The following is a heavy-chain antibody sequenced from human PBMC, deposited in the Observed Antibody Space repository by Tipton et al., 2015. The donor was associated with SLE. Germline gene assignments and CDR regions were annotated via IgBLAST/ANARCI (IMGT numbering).Heavy chain of an antibody. V-gene: IGHV4-59*05. J-gene: IGHJ6*03. CDR3: ARHPSSFDYYDYYYMDV. Sequence: TLSLTCTVSGGSISGYYWSWIRQPAGKGLEWIGSIYYSGSTYYNPSLQSRVTITVDTSKNQFSLKLSSVTAADTAVYYCARHPSSFDYYDYYYMDVWGKGTTVTVSS. CDR1: GGSISGYY. CDR2: IYYSGST.